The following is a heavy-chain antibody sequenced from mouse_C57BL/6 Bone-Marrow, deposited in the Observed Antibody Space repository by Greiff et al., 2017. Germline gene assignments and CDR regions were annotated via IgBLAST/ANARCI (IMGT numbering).Heavy chain of an antibody. CDR1: GYTFTDYY. Sequence: SGPVLVKPGASVKMSCKASGYTFTDYYMNWVKQSHGKSLEWIGVINPYNGGTSYNQKFKGKATLTVDKSSSTAYMELNSLTSEDSAVYYCARSEAWYFDVWGTGTTVTVSS. CDR2: INPYNGGT. V-gene: IGHV1-19*01. CDR3: ARSEAWYFDV. J-gene: IGHJ1*03.